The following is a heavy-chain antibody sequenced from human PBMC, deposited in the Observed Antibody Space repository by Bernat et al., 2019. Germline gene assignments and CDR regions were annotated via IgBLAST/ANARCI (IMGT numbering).Heavy chain of an antibody. Sequence: VQLVESGGGLIQPGGSLRLSCAASGFTVSSNYMSWVRQAPGKGLEWIGSIYYSGSTYYNPSLKSRVTISVDTSKNQFSLKLSSVTAADTAVYYCARHTITMVRGVITPNWFDPWGQGTLVTVSS. CDR3: ARHTITMVRGVITPNWFDP. V-gene: IGHV4-59*05. CDR1: GFTVSSNY. CDR2: IYYSGST. J-gene: IGHJ5*02. D-gene: IGHD3-10*01.